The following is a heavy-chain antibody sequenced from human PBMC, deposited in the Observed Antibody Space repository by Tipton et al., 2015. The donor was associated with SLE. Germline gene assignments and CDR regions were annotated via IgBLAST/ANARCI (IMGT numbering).Heavy chain of an antibody. V-gene: IGHV4-34*01. J-gene: IGHJ5*02. D-gene: IGHD3-3*01. CDR1: GFTFSTYS. CDR2: INHSGST. Sequence: QLVQSGGGLVKPGGSLRLSCAASGFTFSTYSMNWVRQPPGKGLEWIGEINHSGSTTYNPSLKSRVTISVDTSKNQFSLKLSSVTAADTVVYYGGRGRMTMFGGVTRGAVNWSFPWGQGTLVTVSS. CDR3: GRGRMTMFGGVTRGAVNWSFP.